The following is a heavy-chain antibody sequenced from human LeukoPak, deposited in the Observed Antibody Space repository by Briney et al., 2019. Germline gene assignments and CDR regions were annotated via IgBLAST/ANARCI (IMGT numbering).Heavy chain of an antibody. CDR2: TVSEIDGGTT. V-gene: IGHV3-15*04. CDR1: GFTFNYAW. J-gene: IGHJ6*02. CDR3: TTDEDWNYARKDV. D-gene: IGHD1-7*01. Sequence: GGSLRLSCAASGFTFNYAWMSWVRQVPGKGLEWVGQTVSEIDGGTTDYATPVKGRFTISRDDSKSTLYLQMSSLKIEDTAVYYCTTDEDWNYARKDVWGQGATVIVSS.